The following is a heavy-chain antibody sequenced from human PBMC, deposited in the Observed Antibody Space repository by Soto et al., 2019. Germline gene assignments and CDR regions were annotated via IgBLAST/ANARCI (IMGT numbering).Heavy chain of an antibody. D-gene: IGHD1-26*01. CDR3: ARHRINDSGRRPSYFNY. CDR1: GGTFSSYA. Sequence: QVQLVQSGAEVKKLGSSVKVSCKASGGTFSSYAISWVRQAPGQGLEWMGGIIPIFGTANYAQKFQGRVTITADESTSTAYMELSSLRSEDTAVYYCARHRINDSGRRPSYFNYWGQGTLVTVSS. J-gene: IGHJ4*02. CDR2: IIPIFGTA. V-gene: IGHV1-69*01.